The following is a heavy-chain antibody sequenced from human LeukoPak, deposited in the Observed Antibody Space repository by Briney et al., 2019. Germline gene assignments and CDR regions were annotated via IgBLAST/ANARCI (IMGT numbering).Heavy chain of an antibody. Sequence: TGGSLRLSCAAAGFTFSSYWMNWVRQAPGQGLEWVATIKQDGSEKYYVDSLKGRFTISRDNAKNSLYLQMNNLRAEDTAVYYCATSRTLYHWGQGTLVIVSS. J-gene: IGHJ1*01. CDR2: IKQDGSEK. CDR3: ATSRTLYH. CDR1: GFTFSSYW. V-gene: IGHV3-7*05.